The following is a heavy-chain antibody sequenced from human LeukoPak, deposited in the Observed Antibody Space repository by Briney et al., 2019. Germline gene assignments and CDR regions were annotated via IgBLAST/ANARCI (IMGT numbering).Heavy chain of an antibody. CDR2: INPNSGGT. V-gene: IGHV1-2*02. CDR1: GYTFTGYY. CDR3: ARHLGIKGPYYFDY. Sequence: ASVKVSCKASGYTFTGYYMHWVRQAPGQGLEWMGWINPNSGGTNYAQKFQGRVTITADKSTSTAYMELSSLRSEDTAVYYCARHLGIKGPYYFDYWGQGTLVTVSS. J-gene: IGHJ4*02. D-gene: IGHD1-26*01.